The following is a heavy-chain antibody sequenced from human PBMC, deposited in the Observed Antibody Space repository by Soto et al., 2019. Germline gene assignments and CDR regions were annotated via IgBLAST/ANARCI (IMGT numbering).Heavy chain of an antibody. CDR3: ARRDQIAYYYGMDV. V-gene: IGHV3-74*01. CDR1: GFTLSDYW. CDR2: INSDGSTT. Sequence: EVQLVESGGGLVQPGGSLRLSCAASGFTLSDYWMNWVRQAPGKGLVWVSRINSDGSTTNYADSVEGRFTVSRDNAKNTLYPQMNSLRAEDTAVYYCARRDQIAYYYGMDVWGQGTTVTVSS. D-gene: IGHD2-21*01. J-gene: IGHJ6*02.